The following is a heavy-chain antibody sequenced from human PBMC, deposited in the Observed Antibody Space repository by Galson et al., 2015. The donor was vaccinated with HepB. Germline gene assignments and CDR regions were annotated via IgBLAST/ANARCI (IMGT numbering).Heavy chain of an antibody. D-gene: IGHD3-10*01. CDR2: IFYSGST. CDR1: GGPISSGSHY. CDR3: ARGFGARIQTLDT. Sequence: ETLSLTCTVSGGPISSGSHYWIWVRQPPGKRLGWIGYIFYSGSTNFTPSLRSRVTMSVDTSKSQFSLSLRSVTVADTAVYYCARGFGARIQTLDTWGQGTLVTVSS. J-gene: IGHJ5*02. V-gene: IGHV4-61*01.